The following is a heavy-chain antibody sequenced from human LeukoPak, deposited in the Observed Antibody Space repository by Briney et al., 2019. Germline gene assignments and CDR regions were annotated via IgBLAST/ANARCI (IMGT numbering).Heavy chain of an antibody. V-gene: IGHV4-39*01. CDR3: ERGDFSPFGCKGIRGWFDP. CDR1: GGSISSSSYY. D-gene: IGHD3-9*01. J-gene: IGHJ5*02. Sequence: SETLSLTCTVSGGSISSSSYYRGWIRQPPGKGLEWIGSIYYSGSTYYNPSLKSRVTISVDTSKNQFSLKLSSVTAADTAVYYWERGDFSPFGCKGIRGWFDPWARGPLVTVSS. CDR2: IYYSGST.